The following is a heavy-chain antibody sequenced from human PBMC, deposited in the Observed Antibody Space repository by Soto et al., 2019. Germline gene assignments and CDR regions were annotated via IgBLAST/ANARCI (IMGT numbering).Heavy chain of an antibody. J-gene: IGHJ4*02. CDR1: GFTFSSYS. Sequence: EVQLVESGGGLVQPGGSLRLSCAASGFTFSSYSMNWVRQAPGKGLEWVSYISSSSSTIYYADSVKGRFTISRDNAKNSLYLQMNSLRAEDTAVYYCASESGGDYYGSGSYLYWGQGTLVTVS. CDR3: ASESGGDYYGSGSYLY. D-gene: IGHD3-10*01. V-gene: IGHV3-48*01. CDR2: ISSSSSTI.